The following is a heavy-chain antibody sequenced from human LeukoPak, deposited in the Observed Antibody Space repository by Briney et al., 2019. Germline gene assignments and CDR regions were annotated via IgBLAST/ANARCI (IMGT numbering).Heavy chain of an antibody. CDR1: GGTFSSYA. CDR3: ARFTMVISYGMDV. V-gene: IGHV1-69*13. CDR2: IIPIFGTA. Sequence: GASVKVSCKASGGTFSSYAISWVRQAPGQGLEWIGGIIPIFGTANYAQKFQGRVTITADESTSTAYMELSSLRSEDTAVYYCARFTMVISYGMDVWGQGTTVTVSS. J-gene: IGHJ6*02. D-gene: IGHD3-22*01.